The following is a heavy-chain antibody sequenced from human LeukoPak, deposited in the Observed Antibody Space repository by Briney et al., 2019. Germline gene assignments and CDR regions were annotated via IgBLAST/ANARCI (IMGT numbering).Heavy chain of an antibody. Sequence: GGSLRLSCATSGFTFSNYAMSWVRQAPGKGLEWLSAIRYSGGPTYYADSVEGRFTISSDKFKNNLYLQMNNMRAEDTAVYYCATLGVNTVTLPPDVYWGQGTLVTVSS. V-gene: IGHV3-23*01. J-gene: IGHJ4*02. CDR3: ATLGVNTVTLPPDVY. CDR2: IRYSGGPT. CDR1: GFTFSNYA. D-gene: IGHD4-17*01.